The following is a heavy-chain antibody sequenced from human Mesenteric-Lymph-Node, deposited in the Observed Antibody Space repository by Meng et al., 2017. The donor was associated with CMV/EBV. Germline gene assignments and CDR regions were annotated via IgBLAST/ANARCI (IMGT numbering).Heavy chain of an antibody. CDR3: AKVLGATKGYYYGMDV. CDR1: GFTFITYA. V-gene: IGHV3-30*02. Sequence: GESLKISCAASGFTFITYAMSWVRQAPGKGLEWVAFIRYDGSNKYYADSVKGRFTISRDNSKNTLYLQMNSLRAEDTAVYYCAKVLGATKGYYYGMDVWGQGTTVTVSS. J-gene: IGHJ6*02. D-gene: IGHD1-26*01. CDR2: IRYDGSNK.